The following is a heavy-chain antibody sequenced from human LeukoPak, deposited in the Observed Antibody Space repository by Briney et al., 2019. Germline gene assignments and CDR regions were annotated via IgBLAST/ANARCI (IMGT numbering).Heavy chain of an antibody. D-gene: IGHD1-26*01. V-gene: IGHV3-66*01. Sequence: GGSLRLSCAASGFTVSSNYMSWVRQAPGKGLGWVSVIYSGGSTYYADSVKGRFTISRDNSKNTLYLQMNSLRAEDTAVYYCARDWRERSDAFDIWGQGTMVTVSS. CDR1: GFTVSSNY. CDR3: ARDWRERSDAFDI. CDR2: IYSGGST. J-gene: IGHJ3*02.